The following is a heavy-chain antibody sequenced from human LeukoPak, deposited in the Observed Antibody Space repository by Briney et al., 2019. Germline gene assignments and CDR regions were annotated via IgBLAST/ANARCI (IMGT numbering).Heavy chain of an antibody. J-gene: IGHJ5*02. CDR3: ARSPGSSGWYWFDP. CDR2: INAGNGNT. V-gene: IGHV1-3*01. CDR1: GYTFTSYA. Sequence: GASVKVSCKASGYTFTSYAMHWVRQAPGQRLEWMGWINAGNGNTKYSQKFQGRVTITRDTSASTAYMELCSLRSEDTAVNYCARSPGSSGWYWFDPWGQGTLVTVSS. D-gene: IGHD6-19*01.